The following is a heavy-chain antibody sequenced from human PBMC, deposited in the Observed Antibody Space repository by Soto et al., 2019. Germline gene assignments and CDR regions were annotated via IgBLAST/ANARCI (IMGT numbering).Heavy chain of an antibody. CDR1: GDTFSIYT. CDR3: ARETAGRFDY. Sequence: SVKVSCKASGDTFSIYTISWVRQAPGQGLEWMGRVIPIFDITSYTQRFQGRVTITANKSTTTVYMELSSLRSEDTAVYYCARETAGRFDYWGQGTLVTVSS. D-gene: IGHD6-25*01. CDR2: VIPIFDIT. V-gene: IGHV1-69*04. J-gene: IGHJ4*02.